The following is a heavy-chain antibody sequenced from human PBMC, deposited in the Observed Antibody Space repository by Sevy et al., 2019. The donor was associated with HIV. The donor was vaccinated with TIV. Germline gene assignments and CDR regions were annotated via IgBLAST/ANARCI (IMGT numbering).Heavy chain of an antibody. CDR2: ISYDGNNK. V-gene: IGHV3-30*03. CDR1: GFTFSSYA. D-gene: IGHD3-16*01. J-gene: IGHJ6*02. Sequence: GRSLRLSCAASGFTFSSYAMHWVRQAPGKGLEWVAVISYDGNNKYADSVKGRFTISRDNSKNTLYLQTNSLRAEDTAVYYCARDGSSGGLFLKDYYYFGMDVWGQGTTVTVSS. CDR3: ARDGSSGGLFLKDYYYFGMDV.